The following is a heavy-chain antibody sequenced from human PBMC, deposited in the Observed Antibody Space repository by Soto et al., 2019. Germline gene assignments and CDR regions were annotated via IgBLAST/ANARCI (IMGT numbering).Heavy chain of an antibody. V-gene: IGHV3-74*01. J-gene: IGHJ2*01. CDR2: INSDGSST. CDR1: GFTFSSYW. D-gene: IGHD3-10*02. CDR3: ARGREVCSGSYCPYWYFDL. Sequence: GGSLRLSCAASGFTFSSYWMHWVRQAPGKGLVWVSRINSDGSSTSYADPVKGRFTISRDNAKKTLYLQMNSLRAEDTAVYYCARGREVCSGSYCPYWYFDLWGRGTLVTVS.